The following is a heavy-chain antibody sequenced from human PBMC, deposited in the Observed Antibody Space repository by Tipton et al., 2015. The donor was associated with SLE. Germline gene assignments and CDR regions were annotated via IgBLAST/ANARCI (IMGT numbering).Heavy chain of an antibody. CDR2: IYSGGRT. J-gene: IGHJ4*02. V-gene: IGHV3-53*04. CDR3: AKGETPNCGGDCYGG. Sequence: QLVQSGGGSVQPGGSLRLSCAASGFTVSNNFMSWVRQAPGRGLEWVSVIYSGGRTYYADSMKGRFTISRDNSRNTVYLQMNSLRADDTAVYYCAKGETPNCGGDCYGGWGQGTLVTVSS. D-gene: IGHD2-21*02. CDR1: GFTVSNNF.